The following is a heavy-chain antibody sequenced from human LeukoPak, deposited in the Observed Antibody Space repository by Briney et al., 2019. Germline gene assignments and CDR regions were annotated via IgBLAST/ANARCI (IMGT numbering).Heavy chain of an antibody. CDR3: ARGVGFRGYVDS. J-gene: IGHJ4*02. Sequence: GGSLRLSCAASGFIFSSFEMKWVRQAPGEGLEWVSYISSGGSTIYYADSVKGRFTISRDNAKNSLYLQMNSLRAEDTAVYYCARGVGFRGYVDSWGQGTLVTVSS. CDR2: ISSGGSTI. CDR1: GFIFSSFE. V-gene: IGHV3-48*03. D-gene: IGHD5-12*01.